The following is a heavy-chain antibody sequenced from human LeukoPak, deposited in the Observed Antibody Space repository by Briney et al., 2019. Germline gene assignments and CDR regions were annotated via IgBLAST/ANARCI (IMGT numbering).Heavy chain of an antibody. Sequence: TLSLTCAVSGGSISSGGYSWRWIRQPPGKGLEWIGYIYHSGSTYYNPSLKSRVTISVDRSKNQFSLKLSSVTAADTAVYYCARGGGAAPPDYWGQGTLVTVSS. CDR3: ARGGGAAPPDY. J-gene: IGHJ4*02. V-gene: IGHV4-30-2*01. CDR1: GGSISSGGYS. D-gene: IGHD6-6*01. CDR2: IYHSGST.